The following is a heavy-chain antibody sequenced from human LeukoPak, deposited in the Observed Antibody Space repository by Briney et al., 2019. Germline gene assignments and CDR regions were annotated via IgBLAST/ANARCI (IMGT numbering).Heavy chain of an antibody. CDR2: IWNDA. V-gene: IGHV3-33*01. J-gene: IGHJ4*02. Sequence: PGGSLRLSCAASGFTFSTYIMHWVRQAPGKGLEWVAFIWNDAHYANSVKGRFTISRDISKNTLYLQMSSLRAEDTALYYRARGRIVRRSMIGDDWGQGTLVTVSS. D-gene: IGHD3-10*02. CDR1: GFTFSTYI. CDR3: ARGRIVRRSMIGDD.